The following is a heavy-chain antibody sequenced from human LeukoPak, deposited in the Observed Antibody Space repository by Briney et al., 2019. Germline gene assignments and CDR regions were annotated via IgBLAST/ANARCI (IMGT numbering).Heavy chain of an antibody. CDR2: IYRSGST. CDR3: ARAVKGIAVAGTCFDY. V-gene: IGHV4-4*02. D-gene: IGHD6-19*01. J-gene: IGHJ4*02. CDR1: GGSISSSNW. Sequence: SGTLSLTCAVSGGSISSSNWWSWVRQPPGKGLEWIGEIYRSGSTNYNPSLKSRVTISVDKSKNQFSLKLSSVTAADTAVYYCARAVKGIAVAGTCFDYWGQGTLVTVSS.